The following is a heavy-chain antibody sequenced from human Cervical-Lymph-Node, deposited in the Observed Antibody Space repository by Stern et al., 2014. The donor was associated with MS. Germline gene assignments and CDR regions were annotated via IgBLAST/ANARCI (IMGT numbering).Heavy chain of an antibody. Sequence: QLQLQESGPGLVKPSQTLSLTCTVSGGSISSGIYYWSWIRQPAGKGLERNGRIYTSGTPTSNPSPKRRLTIYGDTPKNQLSLKLSLGTAADTAVYYCASMRVSGFDYWGQGTLVTVSS. CDR3: ASMRVSGFDY. CDR1: GGSISSGIYY. V-gene: IGHV4-61*02. J-gene: IGHJ4*02. D-gene: IGHD3-10*01. CDR2: IYTSGTP.